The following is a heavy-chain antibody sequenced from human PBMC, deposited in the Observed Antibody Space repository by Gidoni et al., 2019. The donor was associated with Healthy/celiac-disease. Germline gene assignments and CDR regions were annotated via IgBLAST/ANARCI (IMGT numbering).Heavy chain of an antibody. CDR3: ARENYYDSSGYYYAFGDWFDP. CDR1: GGTFSSYA. D-gene: IGHD3-22*01. J-gene: IGHJ5*02. CDR2: IIPIFGTA. V-gene: IGHV1-69*01. Sequence: QVQLVQSGAEVKKPGSSVKVSCKASGGTFSSYAISWVRQAPGQGLEWMGGIIPIFGTANYADESTSTAYMELSSLRSEDTAVYYCARENYYDSSGYYYAFGDWFDPWGQGTLVTVSS.